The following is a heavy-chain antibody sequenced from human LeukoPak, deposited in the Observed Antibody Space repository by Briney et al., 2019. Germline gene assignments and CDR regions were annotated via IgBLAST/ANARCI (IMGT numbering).Heavy chain of an antibody. CDR1: GYSFTDYY. Sequence: ASVKVSCKASGYSFTDYYLHWVRQAPGHGLEWMGRINPNTGGTDYAQKFQGRVTMTRDRSINTASMELRSLRFDDTAIYYCASDQGPSGNLFDPWGQGTLVTVSS. D-gene: IGHD3-10*01. CDR2: INPNTGGT. V-gene: IGHV1-2*06. CDR3: ASDQGPSGNLFDP. J-gene: IGHJ5*02.